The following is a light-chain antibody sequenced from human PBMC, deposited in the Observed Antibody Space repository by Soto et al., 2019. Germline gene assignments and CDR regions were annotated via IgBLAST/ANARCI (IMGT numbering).Light chain of an antibody. J-gene: IGKJ2*01. Sequence: EIVLTQSPGTLSLSPGERATLSCRASQSVSNSYLAWYQQKPGQAPRLLIYHASRRATGIPDRFSGSGSGTDFTLTISRLEPEDLAVYYCQQDGSSPVTFGQGTKLEIK. CDR3: QQDGSSPVT. V-gene: IGKV3-20*01. CDR1: QSVSNSY. CDR2: HAS.